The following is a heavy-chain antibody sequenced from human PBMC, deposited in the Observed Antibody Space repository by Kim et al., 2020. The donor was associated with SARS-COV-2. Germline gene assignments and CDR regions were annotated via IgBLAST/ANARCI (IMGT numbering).Heavy chain of an antibody. CDR3: ARDRGIAAAGTNYYYYMDV. D-gene: IGHD6-13*01. CDR2: ISAYNGNT. J-gene: IGHJ6*03. CDR1: GYTFTSYG. Sequence: ASVNVSCKASGYTFTSYGISWVRQAPGQGLEWMGWISAYNGNTNYAQKLQGRVTMTTDTSTSTAYMELRSLRSDDTAVYYCARDRGIAAAGTNYYYYMDVWGKGTTVTVSS. V-gene: IGHV1-18*01.